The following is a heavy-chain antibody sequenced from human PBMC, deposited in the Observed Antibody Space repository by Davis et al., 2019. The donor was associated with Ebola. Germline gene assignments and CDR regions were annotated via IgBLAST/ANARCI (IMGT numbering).Heavy chain of an antibody. Sequence: AASVKVSCKASGYTLTTYYMHWVRQAPGQGLEWMGIINHSGGRTSYAQKFQGRVTMTRDTSTSTVYMELTSLRSEDTAVYYCARMCSGGSCYNDAFDMWGQGTMVTVSS. D-gene: IGHD2-15*01. CDR2: INHSGGRT. CDR3: ARMCSGGSCYNDAFDM. J-gene: IGHJ3*02. V-gene: IGHV1-46*01. CDR1: GYTLTTYY.